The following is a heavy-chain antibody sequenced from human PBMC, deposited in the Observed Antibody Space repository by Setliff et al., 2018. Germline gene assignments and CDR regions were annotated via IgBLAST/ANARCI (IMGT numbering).Heavy chain of an antibody. J-gene: IGHJ6*03. CDR3: VREGVDSRSSTDYRYYMDV. CDR1: GGTFSSYA. V-gene: IGHV1-69*05. D-gene: IGHD3-22*01. Sequence: ASVKVSCKASGGTFSSYAIDWVRQAPGQGLEWMGGTIPLFGTTDYAQKFQGRVTIITDESTSTAFMQLSSLRSEDTAVYYCVREGVDSRSSTDYRYYMDVWGKGTTVTVSS. CDR2: TIPLFGTT.